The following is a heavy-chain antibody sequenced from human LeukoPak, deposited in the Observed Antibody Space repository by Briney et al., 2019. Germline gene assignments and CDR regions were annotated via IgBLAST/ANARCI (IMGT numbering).Heavy chain of an antibody. CDR3: ARDPAGAGIYYDF. CDR2: ISSAGGTR. D-gene: IGHD6-19*01. CDR1: GFTFSTYS. J-gene: IGHJ4*02. Sequence: PGGPLRLSCVASGFTFSTYSMNWLRQAPGKGLEWISYISSAGGTRHYADSLKGRFSISRDNAKNSLYLEMNGLEAEDTAMYYCARDPAGAGIYYDFWGQGTLVTVSA. V-gene: IGHV3-48*01.